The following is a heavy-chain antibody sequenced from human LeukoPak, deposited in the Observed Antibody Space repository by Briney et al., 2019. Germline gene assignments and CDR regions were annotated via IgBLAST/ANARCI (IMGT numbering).Heavy chain of an antibody. D-gene: IGHD6-13*01. CDR2: INPSGGSA. J-gene: IGHJ5*02. CDR1: GYTFTSYY. CDR3: ARESFGAGTNNWFDP. Sequence: GASVKVSCKASGYTFTSYYTHWVRQAPGQGLEWMGIINPSGGSASYAQKFQGRVTMTRDTSTSTVYMELSSLRSEDTAVYYCARESFGAGTNNWFDPWGQGTLVTVSS. V-gene: IGHV1-46*01.